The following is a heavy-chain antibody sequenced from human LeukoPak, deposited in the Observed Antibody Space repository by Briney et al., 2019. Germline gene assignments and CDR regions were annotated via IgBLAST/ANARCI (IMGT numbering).Heavy chain of an antibody. Sequence: ASVKASYKASGYTLTNYGISWVRQAPGHGLEWMGWISDYNGNTNYTQKLQGRVTMTTDTSTNTAYMELRRLRSDDTAVYYCARDRYNWNDNHYYSYTDVWGKGATVTVSS. CDR1: GYTLTNYG. D-gene: IGHD1-1*01. CDR2: ISDYNGNT. V-gene: IGHV1-18*01. J-gene: IGHJ6*03. CDR3: ARDRYNWNDNHYYSYTDV.